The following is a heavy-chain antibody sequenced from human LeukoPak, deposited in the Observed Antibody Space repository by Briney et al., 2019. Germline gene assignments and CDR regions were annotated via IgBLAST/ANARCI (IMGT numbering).Heavy chain of an antibody. J-gene: IGHJ4*02. CDR3: ARVGYCSGGSCYSSPYYFDY. CDR2: IKQDGSEK. Sequence: GSLRLSCAASRFTFSSYWMSWVRQAPGKGLEWVANIKQDGSEKYYMDSVKGRFTISRDNAKNSLYLQMNSLRAEDTAVYYCARVGYCSGGSCYSSPYYFDYWGQGTLVTVSS. CDR1: RFTFSSYW. D-gene: IGHD2-15*01. V-gene: IGHV3-7*01.